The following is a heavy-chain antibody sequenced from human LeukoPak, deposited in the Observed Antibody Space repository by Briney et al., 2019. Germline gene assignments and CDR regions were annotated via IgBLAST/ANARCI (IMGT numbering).Heavy chain of an antibody. V-gene: IGHV3-48*03. CDR1: GFAFSSYE. Sequence: PGGSLRLSCAASGFAFSSYEMNWVRQAPGKELEWLSYISSSSDAIYYADSVKGRFTISRDNAKNSLYLEMNSLRDEDTAVYYCARAMRSGYDYWGQGTLVTVSS. J-gene: IGHJ4*02. CDR3: ARAMRSGYDY. D-gene: IGHD5-12*01. CDR2: ISSSSDAI.